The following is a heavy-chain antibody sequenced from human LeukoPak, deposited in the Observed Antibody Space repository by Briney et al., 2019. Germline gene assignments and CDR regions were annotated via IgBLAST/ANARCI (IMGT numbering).Heavy chain of an antibody. Sequence: GRSLRLSCAASGFTFSSYGMHWVRQAPGKGLEWVAVISYDGSSKYYADSVKGRFTISRDNSKNTLYLQMNSLRAEDTAVYYCAAAGTGEYFQHWGQGTLVTVSS. CDR3: AAAGTGEYFQH. J-gene: IGHJ1*01. CDR1: GFTFSSYG. CDR2: ISYDGSSK. D-gene: IGHD6-13*01. V-gene: IGHV3-30*03.